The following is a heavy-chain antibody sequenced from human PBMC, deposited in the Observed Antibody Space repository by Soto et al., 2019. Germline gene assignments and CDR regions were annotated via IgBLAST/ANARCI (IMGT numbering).Heavy chain of an antibody. V-gene: IGHV1-8*01. J-gene: IGHJ5*02. D-gene: IGHD3-3*01. CDR3: ARGLITIFGVAPSGWFDP. Sequence: ASVKVSCKASGYTFTSYDINWVRQATGQGLEWMGWMNPNSGNTGYAQKFQGRVTMTRNTSISTAYMELSSLRSEDTAVYYCARGLITIFGVAPSGWFDPWGQGTLVTVSS. CDR1: GYTFTSYD. CDR2: MNPNSGNT.